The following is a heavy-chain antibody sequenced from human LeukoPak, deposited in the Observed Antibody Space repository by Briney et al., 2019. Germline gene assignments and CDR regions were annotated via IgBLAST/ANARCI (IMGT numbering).Heavy chain of an antibody. Sequence: ASVKVSCKVSGYTLTELSMHWVRQAPGKGLEWMGGFDPEDGETIYAQKLQGRVTMTTDTSTSTAYMELRSLRSDDTAVYYCARASRYCSSTSCYAVDYWGQGTLVTVSS. CDR1: GYTLTELS. CDR3: ARASRYCSSTSCYAVDY. J-gene: IGHJ4*02. D-gene: IGHD2-2*01. CDR2: FDPEDGET. V-gene: IGHV1-24*01.